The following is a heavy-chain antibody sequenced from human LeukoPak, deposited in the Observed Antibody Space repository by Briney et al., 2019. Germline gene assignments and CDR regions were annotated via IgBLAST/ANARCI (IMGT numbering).Heavy chain of an antibody. V-gene: IGHV3-21*01. D-gene: IGHD3-22*01. CDR3: ARAPYYDRSGVLMGFDY. CDR1: GFTFSSYS. Sequence: PGGSLRLSCAASGFTFSSYSMNWVRQAPGKGLEWVTSISSSSSYIYYADSVKGRFTISRDNAKNSLYLQMNSLRAEDTAVYYCARAPYYDRSGVLMGFDYWGLGTLVTVSS. J-gene: IGHJ4*02. CDR2: ISSSSSYI.